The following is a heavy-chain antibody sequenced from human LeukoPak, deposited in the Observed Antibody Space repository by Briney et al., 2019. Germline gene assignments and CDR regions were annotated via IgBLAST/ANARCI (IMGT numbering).Heavy chain of an antibody. D-gene: IGHD1-26*01. V-gene: IGHV5-51*01. CDR2: IFPGDSDSKI. J-gene: IGHJ4*02. CDR1: GYSFTDYW. Sequence: GESLKISCKASGYSFTDYWIGWVRQMPGQGLEWMAIIFPGDSDSKIKYRPSSKGHVTVSADKSITTAYLHWSSLQASDTAIYYCARHQTPGNVYYLNTEGFRFDSWGQGTLVTVSS. CDR3: ARHQTPGNVYYLNTEGFRFDS.